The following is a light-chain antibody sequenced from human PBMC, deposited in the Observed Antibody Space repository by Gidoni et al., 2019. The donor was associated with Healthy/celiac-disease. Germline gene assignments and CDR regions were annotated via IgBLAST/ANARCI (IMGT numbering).Light chain of an antibody. CDR1: QSVSSN. V-gene: IGKV3-15*01. J-gene: IGKJ2*01. CDR2: GAS. Sequence: EIVMTQSPATLSVSPGERATLSCRASQSVSSNLAWYQQKPGQAPMLLIYGASTRATGIPARFSGSGSGTEVTLTISSLQSEDFAVYYCQQYNNWTPYTFGQGTKLEIK. CDR3: QQYNNWTPYT.